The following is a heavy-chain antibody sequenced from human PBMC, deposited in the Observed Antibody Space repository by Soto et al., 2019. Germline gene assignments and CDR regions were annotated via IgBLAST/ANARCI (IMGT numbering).Heavy chain of an antibody. Sequence: SETLSLTCAVYGGSFSGYYWSWIRQPPGKGLEWIGEINHSGSTNYNPSLKSRVTISVDTSKNQFSLKLSSVTAADTAVYYCARGSRNWFDPWGQGTLVTVSS. V-gene: IGHV4-34*01. J-gene: IGHJ5*02. CDR1: GGSFSGYY. CDR2: INHSGST. CDR3: ARGSRNWFDP.